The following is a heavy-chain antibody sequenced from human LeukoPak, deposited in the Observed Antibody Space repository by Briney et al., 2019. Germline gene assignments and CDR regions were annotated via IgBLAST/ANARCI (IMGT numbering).Heavy chain of an antibody. J-gene: IGHJ4*02. CDR2: IYSGGST. CDR1: GFTVSSNY. D-gene: IGHD1-26*01. CDR3: ARAAGYSGNYRYYFDY. V-gene: IGHV3-53*01. Sequence: GGSLRLSCAASGFTVSSNYMSWVRQAPGKGLEWVSVIYSGGSTYYADSVKGRFTVSRDNSKNTLYLQTISLRAEDTAVYYCARAAGYSGNYRYYFDYWGQGTLVTVSS.